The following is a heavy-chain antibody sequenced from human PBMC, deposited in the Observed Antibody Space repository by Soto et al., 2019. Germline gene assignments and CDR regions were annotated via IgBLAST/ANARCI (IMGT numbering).Heavy chain of an antibody. Sequence: PGGSLRLSCAASGFTFSSYSMDWVRQAPGKGLEWVSYISSSSSTIYYADSVKGRFTISRDNAKNSLYLQMNSLRDEDTAVYYCARDLAGSYYYYYGMGVWGQGTTVTVSS. CDR3: ARDLAGSYYYYYGMGV. CDR1: GFTFSSYS. V-gene: IGHV3-48*02. J-gene: IGHJ6*02. D-gene: IGHD6-19*01. CDR2: ISSSSSTI.